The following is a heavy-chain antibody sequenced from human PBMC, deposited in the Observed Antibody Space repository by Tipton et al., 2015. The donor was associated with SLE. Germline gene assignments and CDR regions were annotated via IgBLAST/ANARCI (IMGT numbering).Heavy chain of an antibody. Sequence: QLVQSGPEVKKPGSSVNVSCQTSGGTFSNYAIMWVRQAPGQGLEWMGGIIPMFDTANYAQKFRGRVTITADQSTTTAYMELSSLTSEDTAVYYCARGGIAAAGIDYWGQGTLVAVSS. V-gene: IGHV1-69*01. CDR3: ARGGIAAAGIDY. CDR2: IIPMFDTA. D-gene: IGHD6-13*01. J-gene: IGHJ4*02. CDR1: GGTFSNYA.